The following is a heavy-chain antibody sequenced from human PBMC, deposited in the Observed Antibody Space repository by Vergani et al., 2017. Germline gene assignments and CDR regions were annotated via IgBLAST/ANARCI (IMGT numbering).Heavy chain of an antibody. V-gene: IGHV4-59*01. CDR3: ARVPDYYDSIGYYGIYFDY. Sequence: QVQLQESGPGLVKPSETLSLTCTVSGGSISSYYWSWIRQPPGKGLEWIGYIYYSGSTNYNPSLKSRFTISVDTSKNQFSLKLSSVTAADTAVYYCARVPDYYDSIGYYGIYFDYWGQGTLVTVSS. CDR1: GGSISSYY. CDR2: IYYSGST. D-gene: IGHD3-22*01. J-gene: IGHJ4*02.